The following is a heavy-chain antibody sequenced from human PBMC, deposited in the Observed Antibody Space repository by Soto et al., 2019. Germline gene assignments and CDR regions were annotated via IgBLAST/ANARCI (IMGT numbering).Heavy chain of an antibody. D-gene: IGHD5-12*01. Sequence: GGSLRLSCAASGFTFSGSAMHWVRQASGKGLEWVGRIRSKANSYATAYAASVKGRFTISRDDSKNTAYLQMNSLKTEDTAVYYCTLTLDGSARGSFDYWGQGTLVTVSS. V-gene: IGHV3-73*01. CDR3: TLTLDGSARGSFDY. J-gene: IGHJ4*02. CDR1: GFTFSGSA. CDR2: IRSKANSYAT.